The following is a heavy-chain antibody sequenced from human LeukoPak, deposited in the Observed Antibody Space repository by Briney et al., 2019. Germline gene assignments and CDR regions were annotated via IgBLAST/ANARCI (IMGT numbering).Heavy chain of an antibody. CDR2: IYPGDSDT. J-gene: IGHJ3*01. D-gene: IGHD2-15*01. Sequence: GESLKISCQGSGYSFTSYWIAWVRQMPGKGLEWMGIIYPGDSDTRYSPSFQGQVTISADKSISTAYLQWSSLKAPDTAMYYCARRVAAIHAFDVWGQGTMVTVSS. V-gene: IGHV5-51*01. CDR1: GYSFTSYW. CDR3: ARRVAAIHAFDV.